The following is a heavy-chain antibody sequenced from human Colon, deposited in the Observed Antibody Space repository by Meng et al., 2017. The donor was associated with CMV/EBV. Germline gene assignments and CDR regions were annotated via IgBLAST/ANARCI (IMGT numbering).Heavy chain of an antibody. CDR3: ARFAVVGAHFDY. J-gene: IGHJ4*02. Sequence: SETLSLTCSVSGASISSGVYYWSWIRQHPGKGLEWIGDIYYSGTTNYNSSLKSRVTISVDTSKKQFSLKLSSVTAADTAVYFCARFAVVGAHFDYWGQGTPVTVSS. D-gene: IGHD2-15*01. V-gene: IGHV4-31*03. CDR1: GASISSGVYY. CDR2: IYYSGTT.